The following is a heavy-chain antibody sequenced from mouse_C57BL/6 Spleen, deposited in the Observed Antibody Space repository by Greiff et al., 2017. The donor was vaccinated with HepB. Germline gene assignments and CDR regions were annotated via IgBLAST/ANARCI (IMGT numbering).Heavy chain of an antibody. CDR3: EREGGGYFDV. Sequence: VQLQQSGAELARPGASVKMSCKASGYTFTSYTMHWVKQRPGQGLEWIGYINPSSGYTKYNQKFKDKATLTADKSSSTAYMQLSSLTSEDSAVYDGEREGGGYFDVWGTGTTVTVSA. V-gene: IGHV1-4*01. CDR1: GYTFTSYT. J-gene: IGHJ1*03. CDR2: INPSSGYT.